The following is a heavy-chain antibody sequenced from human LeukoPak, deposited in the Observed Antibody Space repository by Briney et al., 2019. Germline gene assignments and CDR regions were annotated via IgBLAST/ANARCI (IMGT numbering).Heavy chain of an antibody. D-gene: IGHD5-18*01. J-gene: IGHJ4*02. V-gene: IGHV4-4*07. CDR1: GGSISSYY. CDR3: AREDTAMDFDY. CDR2: IYTSGST. Sequence: SETLSLTCTVSGGSISSYYWRWLRQPAGKGLEWIGRIYTSGSTNYNPSLTSRVTMSVDTSKNQFSLNLSSVTAADTAVYYCAREDTAMDFDYWGQGTLVTVSS.